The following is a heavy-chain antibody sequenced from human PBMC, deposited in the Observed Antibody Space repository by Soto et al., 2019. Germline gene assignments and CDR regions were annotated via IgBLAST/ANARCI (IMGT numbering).Heavy chain of an antibody. Sequence: EVQLLESGGGLVQPGGSLRLSCAASGFTFSTYSMAWVRQAPGRGPEWVSGIFQDGRTHYADSVKGQFTISRDNSRSSVYLQMITLRGEDTAIYYCAKDLRPDGVWDFDYWGQGTLVTVSS. CDR3: AKDLRPDGVWDFDY. V-gene: IGHV3-23*01. D-gene: IGHD4-17*01. CDR2: IFQDGRT. CDR1: GFTFSTYS. J-gene: IGHJ4*02.